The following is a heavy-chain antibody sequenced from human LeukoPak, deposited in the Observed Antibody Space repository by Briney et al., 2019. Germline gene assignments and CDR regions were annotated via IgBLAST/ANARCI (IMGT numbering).Heavy chain of an antibody. V-gene: IGHV3-7*01. D-gene: IGHD2-15*01. CDR3: GSTNSFSY. Sequence: GGSLRLSCAACGFAFSNYWMNWARQAPGKGLEWVANIKQDGSETNYVDSVKGRFTISRDNAKNSLYLQMNRLRAEDTALYYCGSTNSFSYWGRGTLVAVSS. J-gene: IGHJ4*02. CDR2: IKQDGSET. CDR1: GFAFSNYW.